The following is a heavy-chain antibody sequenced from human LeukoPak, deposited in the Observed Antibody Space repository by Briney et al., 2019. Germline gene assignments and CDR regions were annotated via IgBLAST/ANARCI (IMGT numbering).Heavy chain of an antibody. CDR1: GYTFTGYY. J-gene: IGHJ5*02. CDR2: INCNGGGT. CDR3: ARDYGPYPGCSWFDP. V-gene: IGHV1-2*06. D-gene: IGHD2-21*01. Sequence: GASVKVSCKASGYTFTGYYIHWVRQAPGQGLEWMGRINCNGGGTSYAQKFQGRVTMTRDTSIGTAYMELDRLTSDDTAVYYCARDYGPYPGCSWFDPWGQGTLVTVSS.